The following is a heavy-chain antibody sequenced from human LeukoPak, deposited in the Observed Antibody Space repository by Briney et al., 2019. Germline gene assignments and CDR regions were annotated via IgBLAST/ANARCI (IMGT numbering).Heavy chain of an antibody. J-gene: IGHJ4*02. D-gene: IGHD2-15*01. CDR3: ASGGYCSGGSCYNDQVELDY. Sequence: GGSLRLSCAASGFTFGDYGMSWVRQAPGKGLEWVSGINWNGGSTGYADSVKGRFTISRDNAKNSLYLQMNSLRAEDTALYYCASGGYCSGGSCYNDQVELDYWGQGTLVTVSS. V-gene: IGHV3-20*04. CDR2: INWNGGST. CDR1: GFTFGDYG.